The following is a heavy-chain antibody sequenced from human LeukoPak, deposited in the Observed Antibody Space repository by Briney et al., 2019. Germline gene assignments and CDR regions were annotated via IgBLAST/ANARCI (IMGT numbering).Heavy chain of an antibody. CDR2: IYPGDSDT. Sequence: GESLEISCKGSGYSITSYWIGWVRQMPGKGLEWMGIIYPGDSDTRYSPSFQGQVTISADKSISTAYLQWSSLKASDTAMYYCATYDLSVAGPLDIWGQGTMVTVSS. V-gene: IGHV5-51*01. CDR3: ATYDLSVAGPLDI. D-gene: IGHD6-19*01. CDR1: GYSITSYW. J-gene: IGHJ3*02.